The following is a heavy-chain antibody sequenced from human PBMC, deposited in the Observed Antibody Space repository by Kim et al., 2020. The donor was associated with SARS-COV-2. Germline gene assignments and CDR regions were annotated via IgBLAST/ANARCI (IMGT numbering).Heavy chain of an antibody. J-gene: IGHJ2*01. CDR2: ISGSGGST. CDR1: GFTFSSYA. CDR3: AKDTLGYYDSSGYPYWYFDL. V-gene: IGHV3-23*01. D-gene: IGHD3-22*01. Sequence: GGSLRLSCAASGFTFSSYAMSWVRQAPGKGLEWVSAISGSGGSTYYADSVKGRFTISRDNSKNTLYLQMNSLRAEDTAVYYCAKDTLGYYDSSGYPYWYFDLWGRGTLVTVSS.